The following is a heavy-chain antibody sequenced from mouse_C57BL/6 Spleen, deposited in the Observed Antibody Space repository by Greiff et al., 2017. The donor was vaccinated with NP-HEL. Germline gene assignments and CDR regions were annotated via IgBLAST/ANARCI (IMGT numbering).Heavy chain of an antibody. J-gene: IGHJ4*01. V-gene: IGHV10-1*01. CDR3: VRESRYPYYYAMDY. D-gene: IGHD2-12*01. CDR1: GFSFNTYA. CDR2: IRSKSNNYAT. Sequence: EVQLVESGGGLVQPKGSLKLSCAASGFSFNTYAMNWVRQAPGKGLEWVARIRSKSNNYATYYADSVKDRFTISRDDSESMLYLQMNNLKTEDTAMYYCVRESRYPYYYAMDYWGQGTSVTVSS.